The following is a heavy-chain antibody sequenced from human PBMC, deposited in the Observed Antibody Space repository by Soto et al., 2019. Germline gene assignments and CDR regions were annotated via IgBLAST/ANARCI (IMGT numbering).Heavy chain of an antibody. Sequence: EVQVAESGGGLLQPGRSLRLSCAASGFTFHNFAMHWVRQTPGKGLEWVSGIAWDGGSRGYAGSVKGRFTISRDNARNSLYLQMRSLRAEDTAMYYCAKEGAVSMGYFDLWGQGTLVIVSS. CDR2: IAWDGGSR. V-gene: IGHV3-9*01. CDR1: GFTFHNFA. J-gene: IGHJ4*02. CDR3: AKEGAVSMGYFDL. D-gene: IGHD6-19*01.